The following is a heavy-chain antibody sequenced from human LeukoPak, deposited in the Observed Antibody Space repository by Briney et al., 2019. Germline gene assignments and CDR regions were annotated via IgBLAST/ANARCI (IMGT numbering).Heavy chain of an antibody. CDR2: ISWNSGSI. V-gene: IGHV3-9*01. D-gene: IGHD3-9*01. CDR3: AKGGPYDILTGPNNWFDP. Sequence: PGGSLRLSCAASGLTFDDYAMHWVRQAPGKGLEWVSGISWNSGSIGYADSVEGRFTISRDNAKNSLYLQMNSLRAEDTALYYCAKGGPYDILTGPNNWFDPWGQGTLVTVSS. J-gene: IGHJ5*02. CDR1: GLTFDDYA.